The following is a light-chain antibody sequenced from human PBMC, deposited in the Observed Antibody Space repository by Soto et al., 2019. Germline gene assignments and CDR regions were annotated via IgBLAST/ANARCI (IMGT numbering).Light chain of an antibody. CDR1: QSISKD. CDR2: DAS. CDR3: QQSYSTPWT. V-gene: IGKV1-39*01. Sequence: DIQMTQSPSSLSASVDDRVTIACRASQSISKDLNWYQQKPGEAPMLLIYDASTLQGGVPSRFSGAVSGTDFTLTISNLQPEDFATYFCQQSYSTPWTFGLGTKVDI. J-gene: IGKJ1*01.